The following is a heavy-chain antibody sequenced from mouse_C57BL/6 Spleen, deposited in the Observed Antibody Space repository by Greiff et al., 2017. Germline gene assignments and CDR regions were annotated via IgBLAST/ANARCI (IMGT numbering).Heavy chain of an antibody. D-gene: IGHD2-3*01. CDR2: INPNNGGT. J-gene: IGHJ3*01. Sequence: EVHLVESGPELVKPGASVKMSCKASGYTFTDYNMHWVKQSHGKSLEWIGYINPNNGGTSYNQKFKGKATLTVNKSSSTAYMELRSLTSEDSAVYYCAREGLYDGYYGFAYWGQGTLVTVSA. CDR1: GYTFTDYN. V-gene: IGHV1-22*01. CDR3: AREGLYDGYYGFAY.